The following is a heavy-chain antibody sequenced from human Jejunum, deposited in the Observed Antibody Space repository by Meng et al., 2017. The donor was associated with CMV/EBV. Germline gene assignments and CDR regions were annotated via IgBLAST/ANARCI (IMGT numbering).Heavy chain of an antibody. J-gene: IGHJ4*02. CDR1: GDSFSTQT. D-gene: IGHD1-14*01. CDR3: ARGRRNEPLFDY. Sequence: VQLVQCGAEGNKPGSSVKVACKTSGDSFSTQTFSWVRQAPGQGLEWMGGLIAVFDKTKAAPRFQDRVTFTADESTSTAYMELSSLTFDDTAVYFCARGRRNEPLFDYWGQGTLVTVSS. CDR2: LIAVFDKT. V-gene: IGHV1-69*13.